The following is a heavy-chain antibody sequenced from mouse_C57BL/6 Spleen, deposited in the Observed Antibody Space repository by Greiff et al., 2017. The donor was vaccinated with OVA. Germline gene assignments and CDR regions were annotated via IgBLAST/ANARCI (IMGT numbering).Heavy chain of an antibody. CDR2: IYPGDGDT. V-gene: IGHV1-80*01. J-gene: IGHJ4*01. D-gene: IGHD3-1*01. Sequence: VQLKESGAELVKPGASVKISCKASGYAFSSYWMNWVKQRPGKGLEWIGQIYPGDGDTNYNGKFKGKATLTADKSSSTAYMQLSSLTSEDSAVYFCARQPSGYAMDYWGQGTSVTVSS. CDR1: GYAFSSYW. CDR3: ARQPSGYAMDY.